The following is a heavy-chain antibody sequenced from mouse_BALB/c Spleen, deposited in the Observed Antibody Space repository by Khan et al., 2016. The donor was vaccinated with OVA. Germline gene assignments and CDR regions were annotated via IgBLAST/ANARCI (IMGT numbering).Heavy chain of an antibody. CDR2: INPSTDYT. J-gene: IGHJ3*01. CDR3: TNHGGSSAWFTY. CDR1: GYTFTSYW. Sequence: QVRLQQSGAELAKPGASVKMSCKASGYTFTSYWMHWVKQRPGQGLEWIEYINPSTDYTEYNQKFKDKATLTADKSSSTAYMQLTSLTSEASAVYYCTNHGGSSAWFTYWGQGTLVTVSA. V-gene: IGHV1-7*01. D-gene: IGHD1-1*02.